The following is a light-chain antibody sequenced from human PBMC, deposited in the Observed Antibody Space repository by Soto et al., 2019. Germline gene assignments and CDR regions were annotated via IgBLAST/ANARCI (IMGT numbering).Light chain of an antibody. V-gene: IGKV1-27*01. CDR2: AAS. CDR1: QGISNY. CDR3: QKYNSSPST. J-gene: IGKJ1*01. Sequence: DIQMTQSPSSLSASVGDRVTITCRASQGISNYLAWYQQKPGKVPKLLISAASTLQSGVPSQFSGSVSGTEFTFIISTLHRKDVATYYSQKYNSSPSTFGQGINFEIK.